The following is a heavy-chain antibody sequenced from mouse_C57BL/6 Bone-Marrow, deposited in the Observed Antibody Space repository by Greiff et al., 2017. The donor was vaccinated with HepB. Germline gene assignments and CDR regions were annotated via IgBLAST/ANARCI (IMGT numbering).Heavy chain of an antibody. CDR2: ISSGGSYT. CDR1: GFTFSSYG. Sequence: EVQLVESGGDLVKPGGSLKLSCAASGFTFSSYGMSWVRQTPDKRLEWVATISSGGSYTYYPDSVKGRFTISRDNAKNTLYLQMSSLKSEDTAMYYCARHPDPGSSHAYWGQGTLVTVSA. CDR3: ARHPDPGSSHAY. J-gene: IGHJ3*01. D-gene: IGHD1-1*01. V-gene: IGHV5-6*01.